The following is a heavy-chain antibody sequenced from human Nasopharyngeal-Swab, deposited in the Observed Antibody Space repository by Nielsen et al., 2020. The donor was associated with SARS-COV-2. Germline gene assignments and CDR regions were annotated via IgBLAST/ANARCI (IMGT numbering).Heavy chain of an antibody. J-gene: IGHJ4*02. Sequence: SETLSLTCTVSGGSISSYYWSWVRQPPGKGLEWLGFIYYSGSTNYNPSLKSRVTISVDTSKNQFSLKLSSVTAADTAVYYCPYGANRYQFDYWGQGTLVTVSS. CDR1: GGSISSYY. D-gene: IGHD4-17*01. CDR3: PYGANRYQFDY. CDR2: IYYSGST. V-gene: IGHV4-59*13.